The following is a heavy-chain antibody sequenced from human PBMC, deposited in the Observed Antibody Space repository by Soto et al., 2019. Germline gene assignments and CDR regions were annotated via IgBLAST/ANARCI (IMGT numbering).Heavy chain of an antibody. V-gene: IGHV1-18*01. D-gene: IGHD1-26*01. J-gene: IGHJ4*02. CDR2: ISAYNGNT. CDR3: ARARLGSPDEAGATTYYFDY. Sequence: ASVKVSCKASGYTFTSYGISWVRQAPGQGLEWMGWISAYNGNTNYAQKLQGRVTMTTDTSTSTAYMELRSLRSDDTAVYYCARARLGSPDEAGATTYYFDYWGQGTLVTVSS. CDR1: GYTFTSYG.